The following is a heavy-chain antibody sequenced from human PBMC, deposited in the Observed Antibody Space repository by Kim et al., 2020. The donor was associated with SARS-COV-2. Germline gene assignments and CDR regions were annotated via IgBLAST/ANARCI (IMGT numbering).Heavy chain of an antibody. CDR1: GLTFSSYA. CDR3: AKNNGGSCYSGNDY. D-gene: IGHD2-15*01. V-gene: IGHV3-23*01. J-gene: IGHJ4*02. Sequence: GGSLRLSCAASGLTFSSYAMSWVRQAPGKGLEWVSVISGSGSTYYADSVKGRFTISRDDSKNTLYLQMTSLRAEDTALYYCAKNNGGSCYSGNDYWGQGTLVTVSS. CDR2: ISGSGST.